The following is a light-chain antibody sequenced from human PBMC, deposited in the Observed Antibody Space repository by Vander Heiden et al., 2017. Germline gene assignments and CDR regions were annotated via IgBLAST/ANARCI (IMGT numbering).Light chain of an antibody. Sequence: QSVLTQPPSVSGPPGQMVTISCTGSTSTIGAGYDVHWYQQLPGTAPKLLIYGNSNRPSGVPDRFSGSKSGTSASLAITGLQAEDEADYYCQSYDRSRSGSVFGGGTKLTVL. J-gene: IGLJ2*01. CDR1: TSTIGAGYD. CDR3: QSYDRSRSGSV. CDR2: GNS. V-gene: IGLV1-40*01.